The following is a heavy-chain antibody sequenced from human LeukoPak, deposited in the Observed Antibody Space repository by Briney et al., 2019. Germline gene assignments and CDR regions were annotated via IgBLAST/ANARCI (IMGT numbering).Heavy chain of an antibody. CDR2: MYSDLINK. Sequence: GRSLRLSSAASGFTFSFYGIHWVRQAPGKGLEWVAVMYSDLINKYYADSVKGRFTVSRDNSKNTVYLQMNSLRAEDTAVYYCARDSDTTGLYSIFDYWGQGTLVTVSS. CDR1: GFTFSFYG. V-gene: IGHV3-33*01. CDR3: ARDSDTTGLYSIFDY. D-gene: IGHD3-22*01. J-gene: IGHJ4*02.